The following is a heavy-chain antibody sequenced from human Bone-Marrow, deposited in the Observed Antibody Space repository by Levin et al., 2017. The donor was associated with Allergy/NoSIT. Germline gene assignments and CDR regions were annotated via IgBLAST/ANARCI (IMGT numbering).Heavy chain of an antibody. CDR2: ISYDGSNK. CDR1: GFTFSSYA. V-gene: IGHV3-30-3*01. CDR3: ARDVQGFDP. Sequence: GGSLRLSCAASGFTFSSYAMHWVRQAPGKGLEWVAVISYDGSNKYYADSVKGRFTISRDNSKNTLYLQMNSLRAEDTAVYYCARDVQGFDPWGQGTLVTVSS. J-gene: IGHJ5*02.